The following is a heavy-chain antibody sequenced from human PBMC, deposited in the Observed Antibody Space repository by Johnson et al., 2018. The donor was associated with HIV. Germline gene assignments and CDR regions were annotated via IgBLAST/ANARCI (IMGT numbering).Heavy chain of an antibody. D-gene: IGHD5-24*01. J-gene: IGHJ3*01. Sequence: VQLVESGGGLVQPGGSLRLSCAASGFTFSSHAMHWVRQAPGKGLEYVSAISSNGGSPHYANSAKGRFTISRDNSKNTLYLQMGSLRPEDMAVYYCARGHNSAFDLWGQGTMVTVSS. V-gene: IGHV3-64*01. CDR1: GFTFSSHA. CDR3: ARGHNSAFDL. CDR2: ISSNGGSP.